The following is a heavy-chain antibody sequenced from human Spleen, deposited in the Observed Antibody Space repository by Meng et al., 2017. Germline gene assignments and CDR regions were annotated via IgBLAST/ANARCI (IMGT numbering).Heavy chain of an antibody. CDR3: ARDGEDCGGGSCYSYSPPDY. J-gene: IGHJ4*02. V-gene: IGHV3-74*01. D-gene: IGHD2-15*01. CDR1: GFTFSAYW. Sequence: GESLKISCAASGFTFSAYWMHWVRQAPGKGLVWVSRIDPDGSTTTYADSVKGRFTISRDNAKNTLYLQMNSLRAEDTALYYCARDGEDCGGGSCYSYSPPDYWGQGTLVTVSS. CDR2: IDPDGSTT.